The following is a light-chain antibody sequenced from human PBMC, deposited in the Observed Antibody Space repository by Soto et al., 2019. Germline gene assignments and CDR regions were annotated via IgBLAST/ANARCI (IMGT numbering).Light chain of an antibody. CDR1: SSNIGSKT. V-gene: IGLV1-44*01. J-gene: IGLJ2*01. Sequence: QSVLTQPPSASGTPGQRVTISCSGSSSNIGSKTVIWYQQIPGTAPRLLIRGNNQRPSGVPDRFSGSKSGTSASLAISGLQSEDEADFHCAAWDVSLNGRVFGGGTKVTVL. CDR3: AAWDVSLNGRV. CDR2: GNN.